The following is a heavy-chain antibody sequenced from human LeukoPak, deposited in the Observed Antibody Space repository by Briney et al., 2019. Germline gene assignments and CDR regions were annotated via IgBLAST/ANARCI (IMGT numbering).Heavy chain of an antibody. V-gene: IGHV4-59*01. CDR3: AREVVAAAGTVDY. Sequence: SETLSLTCTVSGGSISSYYWSWIRQPPGKGLEWIGYIYYSGSTNYNSSFKSRVTISIDTSKNQFSLRLSSVTAADTAVYYCAREVVAAAGTVDYWGQGALVIVSS. CDR2: IYYSGST. CDR1: GGSISSYY. J-gene: IGHJ4*02. D-gene: IGHD6-13*01.